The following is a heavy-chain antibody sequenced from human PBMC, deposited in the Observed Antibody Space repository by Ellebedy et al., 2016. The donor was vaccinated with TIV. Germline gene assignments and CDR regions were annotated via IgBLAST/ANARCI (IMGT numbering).Heavy chain of an antibody. V-gene: IGHV4-59*08. J-gene: IGHJ2*01. CDR1: GGSISPYY. CDR2: IAYSGST. D-gene: IGHD5-18*01. Sequence: MPGGSLRLSCTVPGGSISPYYWSWFRQPPGKGLEGIGYIAYSGSTNDNPSLKSRVTISVDTSKNKFSLKLSSVTAADTAVYYCARPAKQVWAKDQYWYFDHWGRGTLVTVSS. CDR3: ARPAKQVWAKDQYWYFDH.